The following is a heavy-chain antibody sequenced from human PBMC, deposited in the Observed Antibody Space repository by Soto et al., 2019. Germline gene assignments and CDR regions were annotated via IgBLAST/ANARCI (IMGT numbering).Heavy chain of an antibody. D-gene: IGHD3-16*01. V-gene: IGHV3-23*01. CDR1: GFTFEIYA. CDR2: TTGSGRDT. CDR3: AKGRVFGGAPFDY. Sequence: GGSLRLSCAASGFTFEIYAMSWVRQAPGKGLERVSATTGSGRDTYYAASVKGRLTISRDNSKNTLYLQMNSLRAEDTAVYYCAKGRVFGGAPFDYWGQGTLVTVSS. J-gene: IGHJ4*02.